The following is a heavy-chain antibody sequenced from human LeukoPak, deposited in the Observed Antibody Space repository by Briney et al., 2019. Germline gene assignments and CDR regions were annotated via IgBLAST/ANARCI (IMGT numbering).Heavy chain of an antibody. Sequence: GGSLRLSCAASGFTFSGSAMRWVRQASGKGLEWVGRIRSKANSYATAYAASVKGRFTISRDDSKNTAYLQMNSLKTEDTAVYYCSRLPGDDTLPDYWGQGTLVTVSS. J-gene: IGHJ4*02. CDR3: SRLPGDDTLPDY. V-gene: IGHV3-73*01. D-gene: IGHD4-17*01. CDR2: IRSKANSYAT. CDR1: GFTFSGSA.